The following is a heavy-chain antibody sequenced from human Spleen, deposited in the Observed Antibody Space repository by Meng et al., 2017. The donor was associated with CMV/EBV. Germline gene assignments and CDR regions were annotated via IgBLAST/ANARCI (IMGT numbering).Heavy chain of an antibody. D-gene: IGHD3-3*01. Sequence: GSLRLSCAGSGFTFSSYTMNWVRQAPGKGLEWVAFIRYDGSNKYYADSVKGRFTISRDNSKNTLYLQMNSLRAEDTAVYYCAKEQHVFWSGYYFDAFDIWGQGTMVTVSS. J-gene: IGHJ3*02. CDR2: IRYDGSNK. V-gene: IGHV3-30*02. CDR1: GFTFSSYT. CDR3: AKEQHVFWSGYYFDAFDI.